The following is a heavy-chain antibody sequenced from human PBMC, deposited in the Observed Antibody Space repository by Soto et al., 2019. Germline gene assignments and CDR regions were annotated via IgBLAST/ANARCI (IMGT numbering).Heavy chain of an antibody. Sequence: EVQLVESGGGLVKPGGSLRLSCAASGFTFSSYSMNWVRQAPGKGLEWVSSISGGSGYIYYADSVKGRFTISRDNAKNSLYLQMYSLRAEDTAVYYCAGGGDYSNFGYWGQGTLVTVSS. CDR2: ISGGSGYI. D-gene: IGHD4-4*01. CDR3: AGGGDYSNFGY. V-gene: IGHV3-21*01. J-gene: IGHJ4*02. CDR1: GFTFSSYS.